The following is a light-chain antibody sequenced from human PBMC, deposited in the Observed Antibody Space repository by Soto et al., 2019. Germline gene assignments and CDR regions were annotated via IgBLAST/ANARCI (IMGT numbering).Light chain of an antibody. Sequence: EIVMTQSPATLSVSPGERATLSCRASQSVSSNLAWYQQKPGQAPKLLIYGASTRATGFPARFSGSGSGTEFTLTISSLQSEDFAVYYYQQYGDRPLTFGGGTKVEIK. CDR1: QSVSSN. CDR2: GAS. V-gene: IGKV3-15*01. CDR3: QQYGDRPLT. J-gene: IGKJ4*01.